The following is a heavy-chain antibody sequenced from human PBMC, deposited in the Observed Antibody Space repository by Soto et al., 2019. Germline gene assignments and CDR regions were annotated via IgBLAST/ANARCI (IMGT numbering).Heavy chain of an antibody. Sequence: QVQLVESGGGVVQPGRSPRLSCAASGFTFSSYGMHWVRQAPGKGLEWVAVIWYDGSNKYYADSVKGRFTISRDNSKNTLYLQMNSLRAEDTAVYYCARDFGAIYAFDIWGQGTMVTVSS. CDR3: ARDFGAIYAFDI. CDR2: IWYDGSNK. J-gene: IGHJ3*02. V-gene: IGHV3-33*01. CDR1: GFTFSSYG. D-gene: IGHD3-16*01.